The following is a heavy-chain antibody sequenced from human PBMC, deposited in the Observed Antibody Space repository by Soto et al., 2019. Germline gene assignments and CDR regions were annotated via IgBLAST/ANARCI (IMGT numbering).Heavy chain of an antibody. CDR3: VRDTAYCSGGTCYSSHDMDV. J-gene: IGHJ6*02. CDR1: GFTFSSYA. CDR2: ISYDGRNK. D-gene: IGHD2-15*01. V-gene: IGHV3-30*04. Sequence: GGSLRLSCAASGFTFSSYAMHWVRQAPGKGLEWVAVISYDGRNKYYADSVKGRFTISRDNSKNTLYLEMNSLRVEDTAVYHCVRDTAYCSGGTCYSSHDMDVWGQGTTVTVS.